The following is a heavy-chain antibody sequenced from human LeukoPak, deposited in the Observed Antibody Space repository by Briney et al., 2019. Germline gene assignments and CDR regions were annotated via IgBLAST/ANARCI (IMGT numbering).Heavy chain of an antibody. CDR3: ARDEFVAAAGTLTFDP. Sequence: PSETLSLTCTVSGGSISSYYWSWIRQPPGKGLEWIGYIYYSGSTNYNPSLKSRVTISVDTSKNQFSLKLSSVTAADTAVYYCARDEFVAAAGTLTFDPWGQGTLVTVSS. D-gene: IGHD6-13*01. V-gene: IGHV4-59*12. CDR1: GGSISSYY. J-gene: IGHJ5*02. CDR2: IYYSGST.